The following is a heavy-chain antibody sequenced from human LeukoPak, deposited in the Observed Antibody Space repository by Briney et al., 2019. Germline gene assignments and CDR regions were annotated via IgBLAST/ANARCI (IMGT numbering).Heavy chain of an antibody. V-gene: IGHV4-34*01. J-gene: IGHJ3*02. D-gene: IGHD1-20*01. CDR2: INHSGST. CDR3: ARVPYNWNDRGAFDI. CDR1: GGSFSGYY. Sequence: SETLSLTCAVYGGSFSGYYWSWIRQPPGKGVEWIGEINHSGSTNYNPSLKRRVTISVDTSMNQFSLKLSSVTAADTAVYYCARVPYNWNDRGAFDIWGQGTMVTVSS.